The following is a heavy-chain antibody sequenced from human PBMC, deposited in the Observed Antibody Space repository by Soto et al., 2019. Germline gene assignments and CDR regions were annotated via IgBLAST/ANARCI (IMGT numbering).Heavy chain of an antibody. J-gene: IGHJ6*02. D-gene: IGHD6-13*01. V-gene: IGHV5-51*01. CDR3: ARLKSAATGMDV. CDR2: IYPDDSDT. Sequence: PGESLKISCKASGYSFTTYWIGWVRQMPGKGLEWMGIIYPDDSDTRYSPSFQGQVTISADKSINTAYLQWSSLKAADTAIYYCARLKSAATGMDVWGQGTTVTVSS. CDR1: GYSFTTYW.